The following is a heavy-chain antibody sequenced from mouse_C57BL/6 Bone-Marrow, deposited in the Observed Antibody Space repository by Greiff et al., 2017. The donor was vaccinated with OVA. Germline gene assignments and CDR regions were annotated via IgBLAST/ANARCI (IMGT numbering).Heavy chain of an antibody. CDR2: IFPGGGGN. CDR3: ARHGDGYSASYFDY. Sequence: VQLQESGPELVKPGASVKISCKASGYAFSSSWMNWVKPRPGRGLEWLGRIFPGGGGNKYNGEFKGKATLPAEKSYSTAYMQLSSLTSEDSAVYVCARHGDGYSASYFDYWGQGTTLTVSS. D-gene: IGHD2-3*01. V-gene: IGHV1-82*01. J-gene: IGHJ2*01. CDR1: GYAFSSSW.